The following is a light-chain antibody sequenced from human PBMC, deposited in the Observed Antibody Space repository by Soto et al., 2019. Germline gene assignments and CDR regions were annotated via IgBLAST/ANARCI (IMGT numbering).Light chain of an antibody. Sequence: EIVLTQSPGTLSLSPGERATLSCMSSHSLSSRSLALYQQKTGQAPRLLIYGASSRATCIPDRFSGSGSGTDFTLPISRLEPEDFATYYCQQSYSTHITFGQGTLLEI. CDR2: GAS. CDR3: QQSYSTHIT. CDR1: HSLSSRS. J-gene: IGKJ5*01. V-gene: IGKV3-20*01.